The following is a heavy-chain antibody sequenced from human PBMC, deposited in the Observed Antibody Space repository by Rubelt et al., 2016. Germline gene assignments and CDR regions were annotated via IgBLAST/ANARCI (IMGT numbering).Heavy chain of an antibody. Sequence: QVQLQQWGAGLLKPSETLSLTCAVYGGSFSGYYWSWIRQPPGKGLEWIGEINHSGSTNYNSSLKSRVTMPVDTSKKQCDSKRSTATAAGAAVYDGGRGKGGLGVTGMDYWGQGTLVTVSS. J-gene: IGHJ4*02. CDR3: GRGKGGLGVTGMDY. CDR1: GGSFSGYY. D-gene: IGHD3-10*01. V-gene: IGHV4-34*01. CDR2: INHSGST.